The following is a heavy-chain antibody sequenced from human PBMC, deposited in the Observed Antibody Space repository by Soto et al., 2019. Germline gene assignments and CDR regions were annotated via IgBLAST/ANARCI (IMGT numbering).Heavy chain of an antibody. CDR2: IYYSGST. J-gene: IGHJ4*02. CDR3: AKALGELSPESFDY. D-gene: IGHD3-16*02. CDR1: GGSISSYY. Sequence: SETLSLTCTVSGGSISSYYWSWIRQPPGKGLEWIGYIYYSGSTNYNPSLKSRVTISVDTSKNQFSLKLSSVTAEDTAVYYCAKALGELSPESFDYWGQGILVTVS. V-gene: IGHV4-59*01.